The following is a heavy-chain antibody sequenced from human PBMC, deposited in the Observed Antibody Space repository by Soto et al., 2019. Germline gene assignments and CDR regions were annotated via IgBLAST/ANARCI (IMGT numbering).Heavy chain of an antibody. D-gene: IGHD2-2*02. CDR2: IDPSDSYT. J-gene: IGHJ6*02. Sequence: GESLKISCKGSGYSFTSYWISWVRQMPGKGLEWMGRIDPSDSYTNYSPSFQGHVTISADKSISTAYLQWSSLKAPDTAMYYCAIVVVPAAITGWDYYYYGMDVWGQGTTVTVSS. CDR3: AIVVVPAAITGWDYYYYGMDV. CDR1: GYSFTSYW. V-gene: IGHV5-10-1*01.